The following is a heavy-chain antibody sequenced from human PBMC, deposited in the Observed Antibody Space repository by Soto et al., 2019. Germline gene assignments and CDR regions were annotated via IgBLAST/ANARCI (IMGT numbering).Heavy chain of an antibody. CDR1: GFTFSSYS. CDR2: ISSSSSTI. Sequence: GGSLRLSCAASGFTFSSYSMNWVRQAPGKGLEWVSYISSSSSTIYYADSVKGRFTISRDNAKNSLYLQMNSLRDEDTAVYYCARDKDLTSSPYYFDYWGQGTLVTVSS. D-gene: IGHD6-6*01. CDR3: ARDKDLTSSPYYFDY. V-gene: IGHV3-48*02. J-gene: IGHJ4*02.